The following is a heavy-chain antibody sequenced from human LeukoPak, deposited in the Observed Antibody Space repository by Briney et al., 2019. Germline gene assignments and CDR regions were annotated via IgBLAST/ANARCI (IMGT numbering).Heavy chain of an antibody. Sequence: ASVKVSCKVSGCTFIGHYMHWVRQAPGQGLEWMGWINPNSGGTKYAQKFQGRVTMTRDTSITTAYMELSRLRSDDTALYYCARDRREVYKYGSGTFKFGENFFDSWGQGTLVTVSS. CDR3: ARDRREVYKYGSGTFKFGENFFDS. J-gene: IGHJ4*02. CDR1: GCTFIGHY. CDR2: INPNSGGT. V-gene: IGHV1-2*02. D-gene: IGHD3-10*01.